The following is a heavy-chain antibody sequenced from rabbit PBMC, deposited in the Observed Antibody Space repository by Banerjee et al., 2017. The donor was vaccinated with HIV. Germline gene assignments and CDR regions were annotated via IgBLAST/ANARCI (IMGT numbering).Heavy chain of an antibody. CDR3: VRGSSYYSYYYVMDL. V-gene: IGHV1S45*01. CDR2: IYTGTSGST. D-gene: IGHD8-1*01. CDR1: GFSFSNKYV. Sequence: QEQLEESGGGLVKPEGSLTLSCTASGFSFSNKYVMCWVRQAPGKGLEWIACIYTGTSGSTWYANWAKGRFTISRTSSTTVTLQMTSLTAADTATYFCVRGSSYYSYYYVMDLWGPGTLVTVS. J-gene: IGHJ6*01.